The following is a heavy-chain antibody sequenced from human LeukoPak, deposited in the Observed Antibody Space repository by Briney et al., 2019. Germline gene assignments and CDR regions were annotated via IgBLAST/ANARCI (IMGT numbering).Heavy chain of an antibody. D-gene: IGHD2-2*01. J-gene: IGHJ6*03. Sequence: GGSLRLSCAASGFTFSSYGMHWVRQAPGKGLEWVAFIRYDGSNKYYADSVKGRFTISRDNSKNTLYLQMNSLRAEDTAVYYCAKGEVGSYCSSTSCYVTYYYYYMDVWGKGTTVTVSS. CDR2: IRYDGSNK. CDR3: AKGEVGSYCSSTSCYVTYYYYYMDV. V-gene: IGHV3-30*02. CDR1: GFTFSSYG.